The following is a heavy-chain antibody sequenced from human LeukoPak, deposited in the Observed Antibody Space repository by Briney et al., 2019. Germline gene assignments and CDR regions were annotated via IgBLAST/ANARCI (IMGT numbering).Heavy chain of an antibody. D-gene: IGHD2-21*02. Sequence: ASVKVSCKASGYTFTSYYMHWVRQAPGQGLEWMGIINPSGGSTSYAQKFQGRVTMTRDTSTSTVYMELSSLRSEDTAVYYCATDQIPVVVTAFSTRTNDYWGQGTLVTVSS. CDR3: ATDQIPVVVTAFSTRTNDY. J-gene: IGHJ4*02. CDR2: INPSGGST. V-gene: IGHV1-46*01. CDR1: GYTFTSYY.